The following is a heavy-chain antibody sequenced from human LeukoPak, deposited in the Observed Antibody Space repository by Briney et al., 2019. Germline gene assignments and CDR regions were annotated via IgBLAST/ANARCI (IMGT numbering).Heavy chain of an antibody. CDR3: AKSLTPDRDWFDS. D-gene: IGHD4/OR15-4a*01. J-gene: IGHJ5*01. CDR2: ISYDGSNK. V-gene: IGHV3-30*18. Sequence: GRSLRLSCAASGFTFSSYGMHWVRQAPGKGLEWVAVISYDGSNKYYADSAKGRFTISRDNAKNSVSLQMNSLRGEDTAVYYCAKSLTPDRDWFDSWGQGTLVIVSS. CDR1: GFTFSSYG.